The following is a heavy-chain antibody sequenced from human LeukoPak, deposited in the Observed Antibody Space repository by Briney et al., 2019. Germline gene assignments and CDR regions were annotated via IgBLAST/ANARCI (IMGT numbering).Heavy chain of an antibody. V-gene: IGHV3-48*03. D-gene: IGHD5-24*01. J-gene: IGHJ4*02. CDR3: ARELWPDGYNNSPLDY. CDR1: GFTFSSYE. CDR2: ISSSGSTI. Sequence: PGGSLRLSCAASGFTFSSYEMNWVRQAPGKGLEWVSYISSSGSTIYYADSVKGRFTISRDNAKNSLYLQMNSLRAEDTAVYYCARELWPDGYNNSPLDYWGQGTLVTVSS.